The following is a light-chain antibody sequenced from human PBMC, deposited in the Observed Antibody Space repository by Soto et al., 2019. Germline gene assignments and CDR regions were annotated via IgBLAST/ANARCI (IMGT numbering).Light chain of an antibody. CDR2: DAS. CDR1: QSVSIN. J-gene: IGKJ1*01. V-gene: IGKV3-15*01. Sequence: EIVLTQSPATLSVSPGERVTLSCRASQSVSINLAWYLQRPGQAPRLLIYDASTRATGVAARFSGSGSGTDFALTISRLEPEDFAVYHCQHYNSWPRTWTFGQGTKVDIK. CDR3: QHYNSWPRTWT.